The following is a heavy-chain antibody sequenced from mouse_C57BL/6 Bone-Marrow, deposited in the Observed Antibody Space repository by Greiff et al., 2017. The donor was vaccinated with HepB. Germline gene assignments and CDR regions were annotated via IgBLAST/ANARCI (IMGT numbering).Heavy chain of an antibody. J-gene: IGHJ2*01. CDR2: IDPENGDT. D-gene: IGHD4-1*01. CDR1: GFNIKDDY. V-gene: IGHV14-4*01. CDR3: ARDRDWGYYFDY. Sequence: EVQLQQSGAELVRPGASVKLSCTASGFNIKDDYMHWVKQRPEQGLEWIGWIDPENGDTEYASKFQGKATLTADKSSSTAYMELRSLTSEDSAVYFCARDRDWGYYFDYWGQGTTLTVSS.